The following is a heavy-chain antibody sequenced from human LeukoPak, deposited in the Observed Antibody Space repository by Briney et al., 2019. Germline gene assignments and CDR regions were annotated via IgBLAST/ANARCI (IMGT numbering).Heavy chain of an antibody. Sequence: SETLSLTCAVYGGSFSGYCWSWIRQPPGKGLEWIGEINHSGSTNYNPSLKSRVTISVDTSKNQFSLKLSSVTAADTAVYYCARLGVKRSGQSYYYYGMDVWGQGTTVTVSS. J-gene: IGHJ6*02. CDR2: INHSGST. V-gene: IGHV4-34*01. CDR3: ARLGVKRSGQSYYYYGMDV. CDR1: GGSFSGYC. D-gene: IGHD1-26*01.